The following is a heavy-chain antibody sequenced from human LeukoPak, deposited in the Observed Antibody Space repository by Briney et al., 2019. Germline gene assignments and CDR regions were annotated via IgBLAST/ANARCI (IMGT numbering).Heavy chain of an antibody. J-gene: IGHJ6*03. CDR3: AREGQYYDFWSGYFIHASYYYYYYMDV. V-gene: IGHV7-4-1*02. CDR2: INTNTGNP. Sequence: ASVKVSCKASGYTFTSYAMIWVRQAPGQGLEWMGWINTNTGNPTYAQGFTGRFVFSLDTSVSTTYLQISSLKAEDTAVYYCAREGQYYDFWSGYFIHASYYYYYYMDVWGKGTTVTVSS. CDR1: GYTFTSYA. D-gene: IGHD3-3*01.